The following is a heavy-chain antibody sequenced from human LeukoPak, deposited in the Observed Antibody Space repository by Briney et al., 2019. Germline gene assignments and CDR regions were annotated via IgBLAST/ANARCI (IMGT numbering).Heavy chain of an antibody. CDR2: IIPIFGTA. CDR1: GGTFSSYA. J-gene: IGHJ6*03. V-gene: IGHV1-69*13. D-gene: IGHD2-2*01. Sequence: GASVKVSCKASGGTFSSYAISWVRQAPGQGLEWMGGIIPIFGTANYAQKFQGRVTITADESTSTAYMELSSLRSEDTAVYYCARGGCSSTSCYYSEYYYYMDVWGKGTTVTASS. CDR3: ARGGCSSTSCYYSEYYYYMDV.